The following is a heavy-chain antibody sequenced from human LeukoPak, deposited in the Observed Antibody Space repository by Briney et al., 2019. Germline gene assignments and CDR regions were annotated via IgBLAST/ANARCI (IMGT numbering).Heavy chain of an antibody. CDR1: GFTVSSNY. J-gene: IGHJ4*02. Sequence: GGSLRLSCAASGFTVSSNYMSWVRQAPGKGLVWVSRINSDGSSTSYADSVKGRFTISRDNAKNTLYLQMNSLRAEDTAVYYCARGGGNFDYWGQGTLVTVSS. CDR3: ARGGGNFDY. V-gene: IGHV3-74*01. D-gene: IGHD3-16*01. CDR2: INSDGSST.